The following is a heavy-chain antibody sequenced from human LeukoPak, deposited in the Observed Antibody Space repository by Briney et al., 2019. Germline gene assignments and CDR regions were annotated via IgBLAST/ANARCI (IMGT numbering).Heavy chain of an antibody. Sequence: SETLSLTCTVSGGSISGYFWSWIRQPPGKGLEWIGYIHYSGSTNYNPSPNSRVTISVDTSKNQFSLRLSSVTAAGTAVYYCARYGITIVRGGKYYFDSWGQGTLVTVSS. D-gene: IGHD3-10*01. J-gene: IGHJ4*02. CDR3: ARYGITIVRGGKYYFDS. CDR2: IHYSGST. CDR1: GGSISGYF. V-gene: IGHV4-59*08.